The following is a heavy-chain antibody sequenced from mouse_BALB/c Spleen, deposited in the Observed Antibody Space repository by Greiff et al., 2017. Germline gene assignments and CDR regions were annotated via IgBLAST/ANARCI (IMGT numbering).Heavy chain of an antibody. CDR3: AEGDVYYAMDY. Sequence: VQLQQSGAELARPGASVKLSCKASGYTFTSYWMQWVKQRPGQGLEWIGAIYPGDGDTRYTQKFKGKATLTADKSSSTAYMQLSSLASEDSAVYYCAEGDVYYAMDYWGQGTSVTVSS. J-gene: IGHJ4*01. V-gene: IGHV1-87*01. CDR1: GYTFTSYW. CDR2: IYPGDGDT.